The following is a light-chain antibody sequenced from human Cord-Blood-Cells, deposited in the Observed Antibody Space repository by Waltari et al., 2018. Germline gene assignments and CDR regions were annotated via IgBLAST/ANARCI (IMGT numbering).Light chain of an antibody. Sequence: EIVLTQSPATLSLSTGERATLSCRASQSVSSYLAWYQQKPGQAPRLLIYDASNRATGIPARFSGSGSGTDFTLTISSLEPEDFAVYYCQQRSNWPPNTFGPGTKVDIK. CDR1: QSVSSY. CDR2: DAS. V-gene: IGKV3-11*01. CDR3: QQRSNWPPNT. J-gene: IGKJ3*01.